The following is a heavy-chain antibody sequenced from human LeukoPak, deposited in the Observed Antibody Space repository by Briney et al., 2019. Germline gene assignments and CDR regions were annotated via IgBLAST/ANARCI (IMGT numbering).Heavy chain of an antibody. CDR3: AKDYYGSGSYFPHDAFDI. J-gene: IGHJ3*02. CDR2: ISGSGGST. V-gene: IGHV3-23*01. Sequence: PGGSLRLSCAASGFTFSSYAMSWVRQAPGKGLEWVSAISGSGGSTYYADSVKGRFTISRDNSKNTLYLQMNNLRAEDTAVYYCAKDYYGSGSYFPHDAFDIWGQGTMVTVSS. CDR1: GFTFSSYA. D-gene: IGHD3-10*01.